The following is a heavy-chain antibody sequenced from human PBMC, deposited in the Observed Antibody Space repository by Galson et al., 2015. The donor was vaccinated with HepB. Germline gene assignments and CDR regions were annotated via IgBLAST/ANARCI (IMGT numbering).Heavy chain of an antibody. CDR3: ANYYDNSGPIRW. J-gene: IGHJ4*02. V-gene: IGHV3-7*03. Sequence: SLRLSCAASGLSLSIYWMSWVRQAPGKGLDWVANIKQDGSEKYYVDSVKGRFTISRDNAKNSLYLQMNSLRADDTAVYYCANYYDNSGPIRWWGQGTLVTVSS. CDR1: GLSLSIYW. D-gene: IGHD3-22*01. CDR2: IKQDGSEK.